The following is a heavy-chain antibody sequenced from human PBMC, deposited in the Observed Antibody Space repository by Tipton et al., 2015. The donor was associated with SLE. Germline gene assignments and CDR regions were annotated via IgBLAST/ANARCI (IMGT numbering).Heavy chain of an antibody. Sequence: SLRLSCAASGFTVSSNYMSWVRQAPGKGLEWVSSISSSSSYIYYADSVKGRFTISRDNAKNSLYLQMNSLRAEDTAVYYCARGKVGANGAFDIWGQGTMVTVSS. CDR1: GFTVSSNY. V-gene: IGHV3-21*01. CDR3: ARGKVGANGAFDI. J-gene: IGHJ3*02. D-gene: IGHD1-26*01. CDR2: ISSSSSYI.